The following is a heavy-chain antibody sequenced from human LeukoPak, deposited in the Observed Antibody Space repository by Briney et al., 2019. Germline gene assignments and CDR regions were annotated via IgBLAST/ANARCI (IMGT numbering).Heavy chain of an antibody. J-gene: IGHJ5*02. V-gene: IGHV4-4*07. D-gene: IGHD3-10*01. CDR2: IYTSGST. CDR1: GGSISSYY. Sequence: TSETLSLTCTVSGGSISSYYWSWIRQPAGKGLEWIGRIYTSGSTNYNPSLKSRVTMSVDTSENQFSLKLSSVTAADTAVYYCARDLIGGSGSYTQNWFDPWGQGTLVTVSS. CDR3: ARDLIGGSGSYTQNWFDP.